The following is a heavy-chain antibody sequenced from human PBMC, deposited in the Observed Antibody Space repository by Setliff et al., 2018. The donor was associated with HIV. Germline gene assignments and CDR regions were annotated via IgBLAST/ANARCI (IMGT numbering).Heavy chain of an antibody. CDR3: ARGVPAVTGYHFNY. Sequence: GGSLRLSCTASGFTFGDYAVSWVRQAPGKGLEWVGFIRGKAYGETADFAASLKGRFTISRDDSKSIAYLQMNSLKTEDTAVYYCARGVPAVTGYHFNYWGQGTLVTVSS. CDR1: GFTFGDYA. J-gene: IGHJ4*02. V-gene: IGHV3-49*04. CDR2: IRGKAYGETA. D-gene: IGHD6-19*01.